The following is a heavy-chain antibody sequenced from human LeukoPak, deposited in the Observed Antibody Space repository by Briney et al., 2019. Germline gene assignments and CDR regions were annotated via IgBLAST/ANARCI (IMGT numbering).Heavy chain of an antibody. Sequence: SETLSLTCAVYGGSFSGYYWSWIRQPPGKGLEWIGEINHSGSTNYNPSLKSRVTISVDTSKNQFSLKLSSVTAADTAVYYCARGSGLLNWFDPWGQGTLVTVSS. D-gene: IGHD3-22*01. V-gene: IGHV4-34*01. CDR2: INHSGST. CDR1: GGSFSGYY. J-gene: IGHJ5*02. CDR3: ARGSGLLNWFDP.